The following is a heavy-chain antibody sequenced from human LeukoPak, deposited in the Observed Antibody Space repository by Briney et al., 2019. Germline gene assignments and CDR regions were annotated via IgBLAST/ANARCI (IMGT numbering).Heavy chain of an antibody. V-gene: IGHV3-9*01. D-gene: IGHD2/OR15-2a*01. CDR1: GFTFDDYA. Sequence: GRSLRLSCAASGFTFDDYAMHWVRQAPGKGLEWVSGISWNSGSIGYADSVKGRFTISRDNAKNSLYLQMNSLRAEDTAVYYCARLLVSTIYYYYYMDVWGKGTTVTVSS. J-gene: IGHJ6*03. CDR3: ARLLVSTIYYYYYMDV. CDR2: ISWNSGSI.